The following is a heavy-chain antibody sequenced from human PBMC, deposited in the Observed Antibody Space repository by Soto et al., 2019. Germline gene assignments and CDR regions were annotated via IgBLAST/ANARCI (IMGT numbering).Heavy chain of an antibody. Sequence: QVQLQESGPGLVKPSETLSLTCTVSGGSVSSGSYYWSWIRQPPGKGLEWIGYIYYSGSTNYNPSLKSRVTISVDTSKNQFSLKLSSVTAADTAVYYCARSRRAYSSSLGVGYWGQGTLVTVSS. CDR1: GGSVSSGSYY. V-gene: IGHV4-61*01. CDR3: ARSRRAYSSSLGVGY. J-gene: IGHJ4*02. D-gene: IGHD6-6*01. CDR2: IYYSGST.